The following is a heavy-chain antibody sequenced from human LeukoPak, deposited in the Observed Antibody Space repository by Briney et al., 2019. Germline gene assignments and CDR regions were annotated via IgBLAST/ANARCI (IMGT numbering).Heavy chain of an antibody. CDR1: GDSISSGGYS. J-gene: IGHJ1*01. V-gene: IGHV4-30-2*01. CDR3: VRAPWDAAAQFQH. Sequence: SQTLSLTCVVSGDSISSGGYSWSWIRQPPGKGLEWIGFGYHSGNTNYNPSLKSRVTIAVDTSKNQFSLKLTSVTAADTAVYYCVRAPWDAAAQFQHWGQGTLVTVSS. CDR2: GYHSGNT. D-gene: IGHD6-13*01.